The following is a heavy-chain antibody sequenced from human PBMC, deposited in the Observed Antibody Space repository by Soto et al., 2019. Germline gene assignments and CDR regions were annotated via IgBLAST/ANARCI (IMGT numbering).Heavy chain of an antibody. CDR3: TRQIGSDCGGDCDLAD. CDR2: IRSKANTYAT. J-gene: IGHJ4*02. D-gene: IGHD2-21*02. V-gene: IGHV3-73*01. CDR1: GFTFSNYA. Sequence: EVQLVESGGGLVQPGGSLKLSCAASGFTFSNYAIHWVRQASGKGLEWVGRIRSKANTYATAYAASLKGRFTISRDDSKNTAYLQMNSLNTEDTAVYYCTRQIGSDCGGDCDLADWGQGTLVNVSS.